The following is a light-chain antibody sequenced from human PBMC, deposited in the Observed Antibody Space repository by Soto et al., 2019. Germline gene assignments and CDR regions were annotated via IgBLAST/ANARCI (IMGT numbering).Light chain of an antibody. Sequence: DIPMTQSPSSLSASVGDRVTITCRASQAINNFLDWYQQKPGKAPKLLIYAATTLQSGVPSRFSGGESGTDFTLTISSLQPEDDATYYCQKYNNGPPATFGPGTKVGV. CDR1: QAINNF. J-gene: IGKJ3*01. CDR3: QKYNNGPPAT. V-gene: IGKV1-27*01. CDR2: AAT.